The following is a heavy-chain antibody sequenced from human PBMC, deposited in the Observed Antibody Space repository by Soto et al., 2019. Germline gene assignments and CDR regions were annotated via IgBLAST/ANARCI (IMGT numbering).Heavy chain of an antibody. Sequence: QVQLVESGGGVVQPGRSLRLSCAASGFTFSSYGMHGVRQAPGKGLEWVAVISYDGSNKYYADSVKGRFTISRDNSKNTLYLQMNSLRAEDTAVYYCVPWFGAFDYWGQGTLVTVSS. J-gene: IGHJ4*02. V-gene: IGHV3-30*03. CDR1: GFTFSSYG. D-gene: IGHD3-10*01. CDR3: VPWFGAFDY. CDR2: ISYDGSNK.